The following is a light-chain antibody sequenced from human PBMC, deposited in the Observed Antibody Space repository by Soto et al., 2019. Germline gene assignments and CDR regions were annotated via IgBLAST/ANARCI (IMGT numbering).Light chain of an antibody. CDR1: QSVSSY. CDR3: HQRSKLHFN. V-gene: IGKV3D-11*02. J-gene: IGKJ3*01. CDR2: DAS. Sequence: EIVLTQSPATLSLSPGERATLSCRASQSVSSYLAWSQQKPGQAPRLLIYDASNRATGVPARFSGSGSWTDFTLTISSLEPKDFAVYYCHQRSKLHFNFVPGTKVDVK.